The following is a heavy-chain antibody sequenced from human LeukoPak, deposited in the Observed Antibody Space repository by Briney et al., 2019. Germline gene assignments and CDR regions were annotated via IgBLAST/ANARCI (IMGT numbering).Heavy chain of an antibody. J-gene: IGHJ4*02. Sequence: GGSLRLSCAASGFTFSSYGMHWVRQAPGKGLEWVAVISYDGSNKYYADSVKGRFTISRDNSKNTLYLQMNSLRAEDTAVYYCAKIDVRATMTGFDYWGQGTLVTVSS. CDR1: GFTFSSYG. D-gene: IGHD1-26*01. V-gene: IGHV3-30*18. CDR3: AKIDVRATMTGFDY. CDR2: ISYDGSNK.